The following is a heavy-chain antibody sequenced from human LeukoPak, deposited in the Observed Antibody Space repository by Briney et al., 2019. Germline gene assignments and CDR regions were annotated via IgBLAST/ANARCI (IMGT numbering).Heavy chain of an antibody. D-gene: IGHD2-2*01. Sequence: SETLSLTCAVYGGSFSGYYWSWIRQPPGKGLEWIGEINHSGSTNYNPSLKSRVTILVDTSKNQFSLKLSSVTAADTAVYYCARGLIVVASSDWFDPWGQGTLVTVSS. CDR1: GGSFSGYY. J-gene: IGHJ5*02. V-gene: IGHV4-34*01. CDR3: ARGLIVVASSDWFDP. CDR2: INHSGST.